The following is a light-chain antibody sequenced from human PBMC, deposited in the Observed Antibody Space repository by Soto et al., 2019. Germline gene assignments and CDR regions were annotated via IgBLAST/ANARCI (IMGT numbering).Light chain of an antibody. J-gene: IGLJ2*01. V-gene: IGLV2-14*03. CDR2: DVS. Sequence: QSVLTQPASVSGSPGQSITISCTGASSDFGRNYVSWYQQQHPGKAPKLIIYDVSNRPSGVSNRFSGSKFDNTASLTISGIQPEDESDYYCSSFSSNTLVFGGGTKLTVL. CDR1: SSDFGRNY. CDR3: SSFSSNTLV.